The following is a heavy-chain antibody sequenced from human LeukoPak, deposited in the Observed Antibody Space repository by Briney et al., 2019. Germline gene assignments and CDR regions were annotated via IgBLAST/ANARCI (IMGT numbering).Heavy chain of an antibody. D-gene: IGHD3-10*01. V-gene: IGHV3-33*06. CDR1: GFTFSSHG. Sequence: PGGSLRLSCAGPGFTFSSHGVHWVRQAPGKGLEWVAVIWHDGSAEFYVDSVQGRFSISRDDSKNTVYLQMNSLRAEDTAVYYCAKDNEVRGGKGFDYWGQGTLVTVSS. CDR2: IWHDGSAE. CDR3: AKDNEVRGGKGFDY. J-gene: IGHJ4*02.